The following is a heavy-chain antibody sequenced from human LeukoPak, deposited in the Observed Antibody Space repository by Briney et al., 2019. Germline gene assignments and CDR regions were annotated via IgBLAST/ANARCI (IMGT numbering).Heavy chain of an antibody. J-gene: IGHJ3*02. V-gene: IGHV4-59*12. D-gene: IGHD3-16*02. CDR2: IYYSGST. CDR1: GGSISSYY. Sequence: SETLSLTCTVSGGSISSYYWSWIRQPPGKGLEWIGYIYYSGSTNYNPSLKSRVTMSVDTSKNQFSLKLSSVTAADTAVYYCARSDCVWGSYRSYDAFDIWGQGTMVTVSS. CDR3: ARSDCVWGSYRSYDAFDI.